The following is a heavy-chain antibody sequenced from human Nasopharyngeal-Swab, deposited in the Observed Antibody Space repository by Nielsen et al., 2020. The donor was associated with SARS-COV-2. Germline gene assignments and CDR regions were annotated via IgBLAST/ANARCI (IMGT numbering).Heavy chain of an antibody. CDR3: VRGPVEGATGYFQF. J-gene: IGHJ1*01. CDR1: GFTFSNYW. D-gene: IGHD1-26*01. CDR2: IDMRGRTT. Sequence: GVLKISCATSGFTFSNYWMHWVRQAPGKGLEWVARIDMRGRTTTHADSVKGRFTISRDNAKNTLSLQMNSLTPADTAVYFCVRGPVEGATGYFQFWGQGTLVTVSS. V-gene: IGHV3-74*03.